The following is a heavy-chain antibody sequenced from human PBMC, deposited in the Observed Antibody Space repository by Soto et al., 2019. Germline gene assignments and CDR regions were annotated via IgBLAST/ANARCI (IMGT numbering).Heavy chain of an antibody. CDR2: IYYSGKP. CDR3: ARHYGDGYDYLDY. V-gene: IGHV4-59*08. CDR1: GWSISSYY. Sequence: QVQLQESGPGLVKPSETLSLTCTVSGWSISSYYWSWLRQPPGKGLEWIGYIYYSGKPNYNPSLKSRVTISQDTSKNQFSLKLTSVTAADTAVYYCARHYGDGYDYLDYWGQGTLVTVSS. D-gene: IGHD5-12*01. J-gene: IGHJ4*02.